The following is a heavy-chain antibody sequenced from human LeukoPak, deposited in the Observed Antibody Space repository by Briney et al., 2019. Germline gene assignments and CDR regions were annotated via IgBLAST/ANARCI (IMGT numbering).Heavy chain of an antibody. J-gene: IGHJ4*02. CDR2: IYYSGST. D-gene: IGHD6-19*01. CDR3: ATGYSSGWPGN. Sequence: SETLSLTCTVSGGSISSYYWSWIRQPPGKGLEWIGYIYYSGSTNYNPSLESRVTISVDTSKNQFSLKLSSVTAADTAVYYCATGYSSGWPGNWGQGTLVTVSS. CDR1: GGSISSYY. V-gene: IGHV4-59*01.